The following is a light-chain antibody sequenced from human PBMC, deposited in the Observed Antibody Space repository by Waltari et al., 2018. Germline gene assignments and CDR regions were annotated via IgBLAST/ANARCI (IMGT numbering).Light chain of an antibody. J-gene: IGKJ2*01. V-gene: IGKV3-20*01. CDR2: GAS. CDR3: QQHGTSPFT. CDR1: QSVSSSY. Sequence: EIVLTQSPGPLSLSPGERATLSCRASQSVSSSYLAWYQQKPGQAPRLLIYGASSRATGIPDRISGSGSGTDFTLTLSSQEPEDFAVYYCQQHGTSPFTFGQGTKVEIK.